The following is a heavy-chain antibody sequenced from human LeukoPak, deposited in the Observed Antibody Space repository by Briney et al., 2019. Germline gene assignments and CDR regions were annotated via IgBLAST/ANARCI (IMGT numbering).Heavy chain of an antibody. J-gene: IGHJ5*02. CDR3: AKERSSMGWFDP. CDR2: ISPSGDST. Sequence: GGSLRLSCAASGFTFNNYAMNWVRQAPGKGLEWVSHISPSGDSTYYADSVKGRFIISRDNSNNMVYLQMNGLRAEDTAVYYCAKERSSMGWFDPWGQGTLVTVSS. V-gene: IGHV3-23*01. D-gene: IGHD6-19*01. CDR1: GFTFNNYA.